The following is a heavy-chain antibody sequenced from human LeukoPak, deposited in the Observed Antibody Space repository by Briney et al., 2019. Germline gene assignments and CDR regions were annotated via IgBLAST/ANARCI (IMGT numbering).Heavy chain of an antibody. J-gene: IGHJ4*02. CDR2: IKQDGSEK. CDR1: GFTFSNYG. CDR3: ARDRQQQWLDY. Sequence: PGGSLRLSCAASGFTFSNYGMHWVRQAPGKGLEWVANIKQDGSEKYYVDSVKGRFTISRDNAKNSLYLQMNSLRAEDTAVYYCARDRQQQWLDYWGQGTLVTVSS. D-gene: IGHD6-19*01. V-gene: IGHV3-7*01.